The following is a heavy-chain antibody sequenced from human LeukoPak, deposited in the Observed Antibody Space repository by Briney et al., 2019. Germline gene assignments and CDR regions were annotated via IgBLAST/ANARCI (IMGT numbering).Heavy chain of an antibody. CDR1: GLTFSSYA. Sequence: GGSLRLSCAASGLTFSSYAMSWVRQAPGKGLEWVSYISSSSSTIYYADSVKGRFTISRDNAKNSLYLQMNSLRAEDTAVYYCARDLSWVVAATFGTYNWFDPWGQGTLVTVSS. J-gene: IGHJ5*02. CDR3: ARDLSWVVAATFGTYNWFDP. D-gene: IGHD2-15*01. V-gene: IGHV3-48*01. CDR2: ISSSSSTI.